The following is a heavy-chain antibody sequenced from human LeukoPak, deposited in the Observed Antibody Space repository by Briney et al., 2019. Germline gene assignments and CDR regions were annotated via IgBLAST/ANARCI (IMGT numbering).Heavy chain of an antibody. V-gene: IGHV1-46*01. J-gene: IGHJ4*02. D-gene: IGHD3-10*01. CDR1: GYTFTSYY. CDR2: INPSGGST. CDR3: ARVRGVANPFDY. Sequence: ASVKVSCKASGYTFTSYYMHWVRQAPGQGLEWMGIINPSGGSTSYAQKFQGRVTMTRDTSISTAYMELSRLRSDDTAVYYCARVRGVANPFDYWGQGTLVTVSS.